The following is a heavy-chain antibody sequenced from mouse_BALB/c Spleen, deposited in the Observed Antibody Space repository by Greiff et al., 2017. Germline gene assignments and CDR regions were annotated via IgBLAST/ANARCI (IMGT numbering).Heavy chain of an antibody. V-gene: IGHV14-3*02. Sequence: EVQLQQSGAELVKPGASVKLSCTASGFNIKDTYMHWVKQRPEQGLEWIGRIDPANGNTKYDPKFQGKATITADTSSNTAYLQLSSLTSEDTAVYYCAAYDYDGSWFADWGEGTLVTVSA. D-gene: IGHD2-4*01. CDR3: AAYDYDGSWFAD. CDR1: GFNIKDTY. CDR2: IDPANGNT. J-gene: IGHJ3*01.